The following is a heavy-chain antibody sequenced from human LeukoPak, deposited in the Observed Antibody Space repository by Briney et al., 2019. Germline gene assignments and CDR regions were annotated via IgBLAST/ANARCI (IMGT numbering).Heavy chain of an antibody. J-gene: IGHJ4*02. V-gene: IGHV3-23*01. CDR1: GFTFSSYS. Sequence: SGGSLRLSCAASGFTFSSYSMNWVRQAPGKGLEWVSAISGSGGSTYYADSVKGRFTISRDNSKNTLYLQMNSLRAEDTAVYYCAKDLTTPPYYFDYWGQGTLVTVSS. CDR3: AKDLTTPPYYFDY. CDR2: ISGSGGST. D-gene: IGHD1-14*01.